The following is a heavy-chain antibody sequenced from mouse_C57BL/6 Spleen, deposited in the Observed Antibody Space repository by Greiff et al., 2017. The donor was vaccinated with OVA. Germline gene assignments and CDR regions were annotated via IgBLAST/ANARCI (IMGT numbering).Heavy chain of an antibody. D-gene: IGHD1-1*01. V-gene: IGHV5-17*01. Sequence: EVQRVESGGGLVKPGGSLKLSCAASGFTFSDYGMHWVRQAPEKGLEWVAYISSGSSTIYYADTVKGRFTISRDNAKNTLFLQMTSLRSEDTAMYYCARREITTVVATNYAMDYWGQGTSVTVSS. CDR3: ARREITTVVATNYAMDY. CDR2: ISSGSSTI. CDR1: GFTFSDYG. J-gene: IGHJ4*01.